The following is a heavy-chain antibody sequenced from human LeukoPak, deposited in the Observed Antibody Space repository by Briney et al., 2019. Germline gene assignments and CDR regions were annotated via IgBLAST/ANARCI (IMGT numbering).Heavy chain of an antibody. D-gene: IGHD2-2*01. CDR1: GYTFTGYY. J-gene: IGHJ6*02. CDR2: INPNSGGT. V-gene: IGHV1-2*02. Sequence: ASVKVSFKASGYTFTGYYMHWVRQAPGQGLEWMGWINPNSGGTNYAQKFQGRVTMTRDTSISTAYMELSRLRSDDTAVYYCARVRSNCSSTSCYSTYYYGMDVWGQGTTVTVSS. CDR3: ARVRSNCSSTSCYSTYYYGMDV.